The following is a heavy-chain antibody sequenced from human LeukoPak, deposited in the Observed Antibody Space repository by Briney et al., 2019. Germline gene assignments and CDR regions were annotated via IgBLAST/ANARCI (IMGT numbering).Heavy chain of an antibody. CDR2: MNPNSGNT. CDR3: ARGLRYCSGGSCYFSPPYYYYMDV. Sequence: GASVKVSCKASGYTFTSYDINWVRQAPGQGLEWMGWMNPNSGNTGCAQKFQGRVTMTRNTSISTAFMDLSSLRSEDTAVYYCARGLRYCSGGSCYFSPPYYYYMDVWGKGTTVTISS. V-gene: IGHV1-8*01. J-gene: IGHJ6*03. D-gene: IGHD2-15*01. CDR1: GYTFTSYD.